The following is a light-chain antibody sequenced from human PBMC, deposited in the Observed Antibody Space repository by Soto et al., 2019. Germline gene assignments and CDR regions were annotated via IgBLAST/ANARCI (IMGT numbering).Light chain of an antibody. Sequence: QSVLTQPASVSGSPGQSITISCTGTSSDVGGYNYVSWFQQHPGKAPKLKIYEVSNRPSGVSNRFSGSKSGYTASLTISELQAEDEADYYCTSFTSSSPWVFGGGTKVTVL. J-gene: IGLJ3*02. CDR1: SSDVGGYNY. CDR2: EVS. CDR3: TSFTSSSPWV. V-gene: IGLV2-14*03.